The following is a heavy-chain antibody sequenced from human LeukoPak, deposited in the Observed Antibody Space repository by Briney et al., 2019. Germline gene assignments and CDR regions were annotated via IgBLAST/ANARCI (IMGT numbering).Heavy chain of an antibody. CDR1: GYTFTSYY. Sequence: ASLKGYCKASGYTFTSYYMHWVRQAPGQGLEWMGIINPSGGSTSYAQKFQGRVTMTRDMSTSTVYMELSSLRSEDTAVYYCARELITMIVDDRYFDLWGRGTLVTVSS. CDR3: ARELITMIVDDRYFDL. V-gene: IGHV1-46*01. CDR2: INPSGGST. D-gene: IGHD3-22*01. J-gene: IGHJ2*01.